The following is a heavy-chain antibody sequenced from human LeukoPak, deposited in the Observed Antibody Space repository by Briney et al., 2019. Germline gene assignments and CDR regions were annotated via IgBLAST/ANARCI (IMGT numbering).Heavy chain of an antibody. CDR3: ARYIVGARGFDP. CDR1: GYTFTGYY. V-gene: IGHV1-2*02. D-gene: IGHD1-26*01. J-gene: IGHJ5*02. Sequence: ASVKVSCNASGYTFTGYYMHWVRQAPGQGLEWMGWINPNSGGTNYAQKFQGRVTMTRDTSISTAYMELSRLRSDDTAVYYCARYIVGARGFDPWGQGTLVTVSS. CDR2: INPNSGGT.